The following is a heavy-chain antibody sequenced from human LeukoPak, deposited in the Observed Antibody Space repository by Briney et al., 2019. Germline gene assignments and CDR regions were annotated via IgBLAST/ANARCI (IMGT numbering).Heavy chain of an antibody. CDR3: VKTGAVAGHNWFDP. CDR2: ISGSGGST. CDR1: GFTFSSYA. J-gene: IGHJ5*02. V-gene: IGHV3-64D*06. D-gene: IGHD6-19*01. Sequence: GGSLRLSCSASGFTFSSYAMHWVRQAPGKGLEWVSAISGSGGSTYYADSVKGRFTISRDNSKNTLYLQMSSLRAEDTAVYYCVKTGAVAGHNWFDPWGQGTLVTVSS.